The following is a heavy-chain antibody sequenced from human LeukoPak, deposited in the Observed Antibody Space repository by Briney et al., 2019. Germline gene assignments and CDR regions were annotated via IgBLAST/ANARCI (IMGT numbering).Heavy chain of an antibody. CDR3: ARVTAPFGGSYFIDY. CDR2: IYYSGST. Sequence: SETLSLTCTVSGGSISSYYWSWIRQPPGKGLEWIGYIYYSGSTNYNPSLKSRVTISVDTSKNQFSLKLSSVTAADTAVYYCARVTAPFGGSYFIDYWGQGTLVTVSS. CDR1: GGSISSYY. V-gene: IGHV4-59*01. J-gene: IGHJ4*02. D-gene: IGHD1-26*01.